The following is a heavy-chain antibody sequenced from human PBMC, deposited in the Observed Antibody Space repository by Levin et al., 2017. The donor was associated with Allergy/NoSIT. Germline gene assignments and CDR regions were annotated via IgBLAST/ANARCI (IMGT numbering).Heavy chain of an antibody. V-gene: IGHV1-24*01. CDR3: ATYGPDLGGSSWCPFNY. CDR1: GYTLTELS. CDR2: FDPEDGET. Sequence: AASVKVSCKVSGYTLTELSMHWVRQAPGKGLEWMGGFDPEDGETIYAQKFQGRVTMTEDTSTDTAYMELSSLRSEDTAVYYCATYGPDLGGSSWCPFNYWGQGTLVTVSS. D-gene: IGHD6-13*01. J-gene: IGHJ4*02.